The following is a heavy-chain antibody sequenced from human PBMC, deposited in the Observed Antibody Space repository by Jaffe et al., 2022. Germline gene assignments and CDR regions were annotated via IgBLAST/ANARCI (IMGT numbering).Heavy chain of an antibody. Sequence: QVQLVESGGGVVQPGGSLRLSCAASGFTFSSYSMHWVRQAPGRGLEWVAIILYDGSSKNYADSVKGRFTISRDNSKNTLSLHMNSLRAEDTAVYYCARGCSSGGCHSPFDYWGQGTLVTVSS. J-gene: IGHJ4*02. CDR3: ARGCSSGGCHSPFDY. CDR2: ILYDGSSK. CDR1: GFTFSSYS. V-gene: IGHV3-30*02. D-gene: IGHD2-15*01.